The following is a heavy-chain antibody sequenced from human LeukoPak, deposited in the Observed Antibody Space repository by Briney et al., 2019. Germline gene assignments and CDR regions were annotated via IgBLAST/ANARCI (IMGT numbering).Heavy chain of an antibody. D-gene: IGHD2-21*01. CDR1: GGSISSSNW. V-gene: IGHV4-4*02. CDR3: ARSGIEATNSYYFDY. Sequence: PSGTLSLTCAVSGGSISSSNWWSWVRQPPGKGLEWIGEIYHSGSTNYNPSLKSRVTISVDKSKNQFSLKLSSVTAADPAVYYCARSGIEATNSYYFDYWGQGTLVTVSS. J-gene: IGHJ4*02. CDR2: IYHSGST.